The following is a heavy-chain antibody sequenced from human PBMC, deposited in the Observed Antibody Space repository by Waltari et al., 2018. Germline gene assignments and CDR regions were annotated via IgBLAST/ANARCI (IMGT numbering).Heavy chain of an antibody. V-gene: IGHV2-5*01. D-gene: IGHD3-22*01. CDR2: IYWNDAT. CDR1: GFSLSTSGAG. J-gene: IGHJ4*02. Sequence: QITLKESGPTLVKPTKTLTLTCSFSGFSLSTSGAGVGWISQSPGQALEWLADIYWNDATRYSPSLKIRLTSTKDTSKNQVGLTLTNLVSVGTATYYCAHNGGFYIDSFSSRGSAAEFDFWGQGTLVTGSS. CDR3: AHNGGFYIDSFSSRGSAAEFDF.